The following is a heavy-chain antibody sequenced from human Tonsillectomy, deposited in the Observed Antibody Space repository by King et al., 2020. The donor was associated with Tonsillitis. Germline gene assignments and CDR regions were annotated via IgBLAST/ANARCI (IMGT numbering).Heavy chain of an antibody. CDR2: ITWNSGSI. Sequence: VQLVESGGGLVQPGRSLRLSCAASGFTFDDYAMHWVRQAPGKGLEWVSNITWNSGSIGYADSVKARFTITRDNAKNSLYLQMNSLGADDTALYYCAKDITVWGGGPFDIWGQGTMVTVSS. CDR1: GFTFDDYA. V-gene: IGHV3-9*01. J-gene: IGHJ3*02. D-gene: IGHD3-16*01. CDR3: AKDITVWGGGPFDI.